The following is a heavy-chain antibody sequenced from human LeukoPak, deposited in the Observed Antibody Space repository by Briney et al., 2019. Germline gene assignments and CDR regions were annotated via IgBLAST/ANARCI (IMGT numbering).Heavy chain of an antibody. CDR1: GGTCSSYA. CDR3: AKTYYYDSSGRKGYFQH. CDR2: IIPIFCTA. V-gene: IGHV1-69*05. J-gene: IGHJ1*01. D-gene: IGHD3-22*01. Sequence: ASVKVSCKASGGTCSSYAISWVRQAPGPGLEWMGRIIPIFCTANYAQKFQGRVTITTDESTRTAYLELSSLRSEDTAVYYCAKTYYYDSSGRKGYFQHWGQGTLVTVSS.